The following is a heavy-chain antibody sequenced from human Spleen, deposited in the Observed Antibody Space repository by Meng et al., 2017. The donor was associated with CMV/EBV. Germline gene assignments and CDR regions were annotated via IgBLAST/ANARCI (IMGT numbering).Heavy chain of an antibody. J-gene: IGHJ4*02. V-gene: IGHV1-18*01. CDR2: ISAYNGNT. CDR3: ARKGYDALTGYYSFDY. CDR1: GYTFVNCG. D-gene: IGHD3-9*01. Sequence: ASVKVSCKASGYTFVNCGISWVRQAPGQGLEWMGWISAYNGNTNHAQRSQGRVTMTTDTSTSTAYMELRSLRSDDTAVYFCARKGYDALTGYYSFDYWGQGTLVTVSS.